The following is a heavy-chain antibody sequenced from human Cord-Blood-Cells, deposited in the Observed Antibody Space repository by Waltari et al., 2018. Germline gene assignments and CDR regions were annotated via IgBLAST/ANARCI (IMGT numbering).Heavy chain of an antibody. Sequence: QVQLQQWGAGLLKPSETLSLTCAVYGGSFSGYYWSWIRQPPGKGLEWIGKINHSGSTNYNPSLKSRVTISVDTSKNQFSLKLSSVTAADTAVYYCARAAVLDYWGQGTLVTVSS. CDR1: GGSFSGYY. V-gene: IGHV4-34*01. CDR3: ARAAVLDY. CDR2: INHSGST. J-gene: IGHJ4*02.